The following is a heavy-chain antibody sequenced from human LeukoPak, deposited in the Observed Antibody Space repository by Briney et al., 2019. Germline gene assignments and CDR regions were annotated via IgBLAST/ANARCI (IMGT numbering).Heavy chain of an antibody. CDR2: ITGSGGNT. CDR1: GFTFSNYA. CDR3: AKWGDYDVLTGFYVSDY. Sequence: GGSLRLSCAASGFTFSNYAMSWVRQAPGKGLEWVSAITGSGGNTYYADSVKGRFTISRDNSKNTVFLQMNSLRAEDTAVYYCAKWGDYDVLTGFYVSDYWGQGTLVTVSS. D-gene: IGHD3-9*01. V-gene: IGHV3-23*01. J-gene: IGHJ4*02.